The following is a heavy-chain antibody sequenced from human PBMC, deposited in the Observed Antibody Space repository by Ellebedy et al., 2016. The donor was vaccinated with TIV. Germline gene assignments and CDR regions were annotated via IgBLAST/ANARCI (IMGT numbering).Heavy chain of an antibody. CDR2: INAGNGNT. J-gene: IGHJ4*02. Sequence: ASVKVSXXASGYTFTSYAMHWVRQAPGQRLEWKGWINAGNGNTKYSQKFQGRVTITADESTSTAYMELSSLRSEDTAVYYCAREHCSSTSCYTGMSLWGQGTLVTVSS. CDR1: GYTFTSYA. D-gene: IGHD2-2*02. CDR3: AREHCSSTSCYTGMSL. V-gene: IGHV1-3*01.